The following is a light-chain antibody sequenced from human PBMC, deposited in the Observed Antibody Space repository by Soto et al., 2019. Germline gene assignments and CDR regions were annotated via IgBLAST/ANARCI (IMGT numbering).Light chain of an antibody. CDR1: SSDVGGYNY. CDR2: DVS. Sequence: QSALTQPRSVSGSPGQSVTISCTGTSSDVGGYNYVSWYQQHPGKAPKLMIYDVSKRPSGVPDRFSGSKSVNTASLTISGLQAEDEADYYCCSYAGSPYVVFGGGTKLTVL. CDR3: CSYAGSPYVV. V-gene: IGLV2-11*01. J-gene: IGLJ2*01.